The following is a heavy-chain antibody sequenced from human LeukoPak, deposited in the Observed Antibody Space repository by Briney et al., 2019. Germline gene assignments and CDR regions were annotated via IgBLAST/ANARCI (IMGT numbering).Heavy chain of an antibody. J-gene: IGHJ4*02. Sequence: ASVKVSCKASGYTFTRYYMHWVRQAPGQGLEWRGWINPSSGGTNYAQKFQGRVTMTRDTSISTAYMELSRLRSDDTAIYYCARDVGEYCSSVSCYASDYWGQGTLVTVSS. CDR3: ARDVGEYCSSVSCYASDY. CDR1: GYTFTRYY. D-gene: IGHD2-2*01. V-gene: IGHV1-2*02. CDR2: INPSSGGT.